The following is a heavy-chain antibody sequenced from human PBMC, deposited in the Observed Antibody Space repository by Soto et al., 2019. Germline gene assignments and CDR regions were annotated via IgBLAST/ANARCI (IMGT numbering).Heavy chain of an antibody. CDR3: GRVVGATRGGGNFDY. J-gene: IGHJ4*02. CDR2: IIPILGIA. Sequence: QVQLVQSGAEVKKPGSSVKVSCKASGGTFSSYTISWVRQAPGQGLEWMGRIIPILGIANYAQKFQGRVTITADKSTSTAYMELRGLRSGDRAVYYGGRVVGATRGGGNFDYWGQGTLVTVSS. D-gene: IGHD1-26*01. V-gene: IGHV1-69*02. CDR1: GGTFSSYT.